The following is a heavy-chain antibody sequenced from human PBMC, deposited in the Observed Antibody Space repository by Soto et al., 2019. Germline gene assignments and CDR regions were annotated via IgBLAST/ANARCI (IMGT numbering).Heavy chain of an antibody. CDR2: ISPDESDT. V-gene: IGHV3-74*01. D-gene: IGHD3-9*01. J-gene: IGHJ4*02. CDR3: ARDLDWILDDY. Sequence: EVRLVESGGGLVQPGGSLRLSCAASGFRLSNYVMHWVRQAPGKGLVWVSRISPDESDTSYADSVKGRFTISRDNAENTLSLQMNSLRADDTAVYYCARDLDWILDDYWGQGTLVTVSS. CDR1: GFRLSNYV.